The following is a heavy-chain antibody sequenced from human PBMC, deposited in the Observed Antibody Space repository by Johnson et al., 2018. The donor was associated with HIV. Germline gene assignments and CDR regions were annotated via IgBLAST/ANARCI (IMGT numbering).Heavy chain of an antibody. CDR2: ISYDGSNK. CDR3: SRDKPPNGDFDF. D-gene: IGHD4-17*01. Sequence: VQLVESGGGVVQPGRSLRLSCAASGFTFSSYGMHWVRQAPGKGLEWVAVISYDGSNKYYADSVKGRFTISRDNAKNSLFLQMNSLRAEDTAMYYCSRDKPPNGDFDFWGQGTMVTVSS. J-gene: IGHJ3*01. CDR1: GFTFSSYG. V-gene: IGHV3-30*03.